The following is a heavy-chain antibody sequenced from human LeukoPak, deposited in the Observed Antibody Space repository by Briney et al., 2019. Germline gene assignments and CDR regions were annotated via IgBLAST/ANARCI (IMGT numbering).Heavy chain of an antibody. CDR3: ARGSFDYGDYQIFDY. Sequence: SETLSLTCAVYAGSFSNYDWSWIRQPPGKGLEWIGEIYHSGSTNYNPSLKSRVTISVDTSKNQFSLKLSSVTAADTAMYYCARGSFDYGDYQIFDYWGQGTLVTVSS. CDR1: AGSFSNYD. CDR2: IYHSGST. D-gene: IGHD4-17*01. V-gene: IGHV4-34*01. J-gene: IGHJ4*02.